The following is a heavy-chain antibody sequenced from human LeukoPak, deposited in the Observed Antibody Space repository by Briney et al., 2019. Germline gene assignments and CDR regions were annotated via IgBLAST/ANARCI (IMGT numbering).Heavy chain of an antibody. D-gene: IGHD3-16*01. CDR1: GFTFSRYW. CDR3: ARGAQDRGSNYDYYYAMDV. V-gene: IGHV3-74*01. J-gene: IGHJ6*04. CDR2: INSDGSGT. Sequence: PGGSLRLSCTASGFTFSRYWMHWVRQVPGKGLVWVSRINSDGSGTTYADSVKGRFSISRDNAKDTLYLQMNSLRAEDTAVYYCARGAQDRGSNYDYYYAMDVGGNGPTVTVPP.